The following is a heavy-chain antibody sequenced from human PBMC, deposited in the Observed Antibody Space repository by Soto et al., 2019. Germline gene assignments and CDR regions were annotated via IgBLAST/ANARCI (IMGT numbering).Heavy chain of an antibody. CDR2: IGTAGDT. D-gene: IGHD3-3*01. CDR1: GFTFSSYD. Sequence: GGSLRLSCAASGFTFSSYDMHWVRQATGKGLEWVSAIGTAGDTYYPGSVKGRFTISRDNAKNTLYLQMNSLRAEDTAVYYCAKGGDYDIWSNSVFDYWGQANLVTVSS. CDR3: AKGGDYDIWSNSVFDY. J-gene: IGHJ4*02. V-gene: IGHV3-13*01.